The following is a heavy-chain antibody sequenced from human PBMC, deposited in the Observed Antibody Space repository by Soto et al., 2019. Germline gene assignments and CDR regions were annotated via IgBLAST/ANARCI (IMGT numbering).Heavy chain of an antibody. CDR3: ESDSVSTGDYGTVHNWFDP. CDR2: MIPIFGTA. J-gene: IGHJ5*02. V-gene: IGHV1-69*01. Sequence: QVQLVQSGAEVKKPGSSVKVSCKASGGTFSSYAISWVRQAPGQGLEWMGGMIPIFGTATYAQKFQGRVTITEYESTTKAYIELISLTSEDTAMYYCESDSVSTGDYGTVHNWFDPWGQGNLVTVSS. D-gene: IGHD4-17*01. CDR1: GGTFSSYA.